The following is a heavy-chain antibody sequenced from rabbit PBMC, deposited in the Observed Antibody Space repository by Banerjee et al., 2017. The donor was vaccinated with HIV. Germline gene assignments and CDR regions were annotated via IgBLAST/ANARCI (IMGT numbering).Heavy chain of an antibody. CDR1: GFDFSNKAV. CDR2: INAITGKP. Sequence: QEQLVESGGGLVKPGASLTLTCKASGFDFSNKAVMCWVRQAPGKGLEWIACINAITGKPVYASWAKGRFTISKSSSTTVTLQKTGLTAADTATYFCARDSGSGDYIDVYFDFWGPGTLVTVS. V-gene: IGHV1S45*01. J-gene: IGHJ4*01. CDR3: ARDSGSGDYIDVYFDF. D-gene: IGHD1-1*01.